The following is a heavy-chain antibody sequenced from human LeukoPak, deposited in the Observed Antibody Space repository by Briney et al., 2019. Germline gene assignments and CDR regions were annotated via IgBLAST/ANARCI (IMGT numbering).Heavy chain of an antibody. CDR3: AREMGIAAAPWYYGMDV. V-gene: IGHV3-53*01. Sequence: GGSLRLSCAASGFTVSSNYMSWVRQAPGKGLEWVAVIYCGGSKYYAESVKGRFTITRDNSKNTLYLQMNSLRAEDTAVYYCAREMGIAAAPWYYGMDVWGQGTTVTVSS. CDR1: GFTVSSNY. D-gene: IGHD6-13*01. J-gene: IGHJ6*02. CDR2: IYCGGSK.